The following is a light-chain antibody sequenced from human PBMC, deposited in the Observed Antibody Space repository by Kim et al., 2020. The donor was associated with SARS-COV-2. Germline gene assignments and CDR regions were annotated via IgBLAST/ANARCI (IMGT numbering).Light chain of an antibody. CDR2: YAD. V-gene: IGLV1-36*01. J-gene: IGLJ3*02. Sequence: RQRVTISCAGSRSNIASYLHNGYPQRPGKAPELIMSYADLLPSGVSDRFSGSKSGTSASLAISGLQAEDEADYYCESWDDRLRGRVFGGGTQLTVL. CDR1: RSNIASYL. CDR3: ESWDDRLRGRV.